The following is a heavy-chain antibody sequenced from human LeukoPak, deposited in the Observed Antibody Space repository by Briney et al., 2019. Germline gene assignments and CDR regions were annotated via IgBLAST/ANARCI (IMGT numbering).Heavy chain of an antibody. J-gene: IGHJ4*02. CDR3: ASDRGTMARGDKD. V-gene: IGHV1-8*01. CDR2: MNPNRGNT. Sequence: SSVKVSCKASGYTFTSYDINWVRQATGQGREWMGWMNPNRGNTHYPQKLQGRVTMTRNTSISTAYMELSSLSSEDTAVYFCASDRGTMARGDKDWGQGTLVTVSS. D-gene: IGHD3-10*01. CDR1: GYTFTSYD.